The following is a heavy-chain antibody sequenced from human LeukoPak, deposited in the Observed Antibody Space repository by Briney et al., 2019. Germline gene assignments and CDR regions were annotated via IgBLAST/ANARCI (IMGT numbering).Heavy chain of an antibody. CDR3: ARGGGTASYRPLDYYYMDV. J-gene: IGHJ6*03. V-gene: IGHV1-69*05. D-gene: IGHD3-16*02. Sequence: GASVKVSCKASGGTFSSYAISWVRQAPGQGLEWMGGIIPIFGTANYAQKFRGRVTITTDESTSTAYMELSSLRSEDTAVYYCARGGGTASYRPLDYYYMDVWGKGTTVTVSS. CDR1: GGTFSSYA. CDR2: IIPIFGTA.